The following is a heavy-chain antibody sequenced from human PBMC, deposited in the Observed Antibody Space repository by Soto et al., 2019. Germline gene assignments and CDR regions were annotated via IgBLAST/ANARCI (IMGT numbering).Heavy chain of an antibody. D-gene: IGHD2-2*01. J-gene: IGHJ4*02. V-gene: IGHV3-7*03. Sequence: GGSLRLSCAASGFTFSSYWMSWVRQAPGKGLEWVANIKQDGSEKYYVDSVKGRFTISRDNAKNSLYLQMNSLRAEDTAVYYCARVPVAAAIFTHGPFDYWGQGTLVTVSS. CDR3: ARVPVAAAIFTHGPFDY. CDR2: IKQDGSEK. CDR1: GFTFSSYW.